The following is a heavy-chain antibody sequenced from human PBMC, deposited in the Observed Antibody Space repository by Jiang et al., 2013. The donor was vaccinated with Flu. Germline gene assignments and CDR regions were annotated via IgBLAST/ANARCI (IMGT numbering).Heavy chain of an antibody. CDR3: ARDGGLDPYYYYGMDV. Sequence: SWVRQAPGQGLEWMGWISAYNGNTNYAQKLQGRVTMTTDTSTSTAYMELRSLRSDDTAVYYCARDGGLDPYYYYGMDVWGKGTTVTVSS. J-gene: IGHJ6*04. CDR2: ISAYNGNT. D-gene: IGHD3-3*01. V-gene: IGHV1-18*01.